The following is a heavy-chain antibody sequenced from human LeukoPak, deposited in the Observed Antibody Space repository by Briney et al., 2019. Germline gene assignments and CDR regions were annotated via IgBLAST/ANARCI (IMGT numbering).Heavy chain of an antibody. V-gene: IGHV3-7*01. J-gene: IGHJ5*02. CDR2: INQDGSEE. Sequence: GGSLRLSCVVSGFMFSNYSMSWVRQVPGKGLEWVAFINQDGSEEYYVDSVKGRFTIFRSNAKDSLYLQMHTLRVEDTAVYYCAREILWSGGDPWGQGTLVTVSS. CDR1: GFMFSNYS. D-gene: IGHD2-15*01. CDR3: AREILWSGGDP.